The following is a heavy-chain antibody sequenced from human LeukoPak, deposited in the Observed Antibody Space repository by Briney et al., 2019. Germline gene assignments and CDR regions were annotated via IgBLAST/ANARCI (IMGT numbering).Heavy chain of an antibody. CDR2: IYYSGST. V-gene: IGHV4-39*07. J-gene: IGHJ5*02. CDR3: ARDLGGTCSSENWFDP. Sequence: SETLSLTRTVSGGSISSSSYYWGWIRQPPGKGLEWIGSIYYSGSTYYHPSLKSRVTISVDTSKNQFSLRLSSVTAADTAVYYCARDLGGTCSSENWFDPWGQGTLVNVSS. D-gene: IGHD2-15*01. CDR1: GGSISSSSYY.